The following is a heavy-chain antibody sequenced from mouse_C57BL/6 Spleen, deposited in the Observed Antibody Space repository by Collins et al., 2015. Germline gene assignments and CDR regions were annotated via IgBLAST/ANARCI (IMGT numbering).Heavy chain of an antibody. CDR2: IYPGNSDT. Sequence: EVQLQQSGTVLARPGASVKMSCKASGYTFTSYWMHWVKQRPGQGLEWIGAIYPGNSDTSYNQKFKGKAKLTAVTSTSTAYMELSSLTNEDSAVYYCTRSRGMITTYAMDYWGQGTSVTVSS. D-gene: IGHD2-4*01. CDR1: GYTFTSYW. CDR3: TRSRGMITTYAMDY. J-gene: IGHJ4*01. V-gene: IGHV1-5*01.